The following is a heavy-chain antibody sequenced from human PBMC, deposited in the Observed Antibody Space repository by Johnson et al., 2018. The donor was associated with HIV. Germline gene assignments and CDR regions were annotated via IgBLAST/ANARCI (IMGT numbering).Heavy chain of an antibody. D-gene: IGHD5-24*01. CDR2: ISSSTDTI. CDR1: GFTFSDYY. V-gene: IGHV3-11*04. J-gene: IGHJ3*02. CDR3: VRDIYGYDAFDI. Sequence: QVQLVESGGGLVQPGGSLRLSCAASGFTFSDYYMSWIRQAPGKGLEWVSYISSSTDTIYYADSVKGRFTISRDNAKNSLSLQMNSLRADDTAVYYGVRDIYGYDAFDIWGQGTMVTVSS.